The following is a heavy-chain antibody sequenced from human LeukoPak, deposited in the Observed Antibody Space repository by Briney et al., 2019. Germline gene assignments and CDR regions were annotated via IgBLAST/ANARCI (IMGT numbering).Heavy chain of an antibody. Sequence: GGSLRLSCAASGFTFSSYSMNWVRQAPGKGLEGVSSISSSRSYIYYADSVKGRFTISRDNAKNSLYLQMNSLRAEDTAVYYCARRGIVKGDIWGQGTMVTVSS. J-gene: IGHJ3*02. CDR2: ISSSRSYI. V-gene: IGHV3-21*01. CDR3: ARRGIVKGDI. D-gene: IGHD2/OR15-2a*01. CDR1: GFTFSSYS.